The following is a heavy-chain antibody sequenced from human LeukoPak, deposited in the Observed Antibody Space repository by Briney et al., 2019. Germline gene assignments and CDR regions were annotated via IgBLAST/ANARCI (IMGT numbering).Heavy chain of an antibody. CDR2: INQDGSEK. V-gene: IGHV3-7*01. Sequence: GGSLRLSCAVSGFTFSCYWMSWLRQAPGKGLEWVANINQDGSEKYYVDSLEGRFTIPRDNAKNSLFLQMNSLRTEDTAAFYYARDAYSGGSCYAYSGQGTLVIVYS. CDR1: GFTFSCYW. J-gene: IGHJ4*02. D-gene: IGHD2-15*01. CDR3: ARDAYSGGSCYAY.